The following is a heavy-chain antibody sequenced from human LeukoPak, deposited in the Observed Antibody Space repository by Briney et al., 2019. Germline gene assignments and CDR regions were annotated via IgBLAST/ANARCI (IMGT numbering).Heavy chain of an antibody. Sequence: SETLSLTCTVSGGSISSYCWSWIRQPPGKGLEWIGYIYYSGSTNYNPSLKSRVTISVDTSKNQFPLKLSSVTAADTAVYYCAGSLWFGEFYGMDVWGQGTTVTVSS. D-gene: IGHD3-10*01. J-gene: IGHJ6*02. V-gene: IGHV4-59*01. CDR1: GGSISSYC. CDR2: IYYSGST. CDR3: AGSLWFGEFYGMDV.